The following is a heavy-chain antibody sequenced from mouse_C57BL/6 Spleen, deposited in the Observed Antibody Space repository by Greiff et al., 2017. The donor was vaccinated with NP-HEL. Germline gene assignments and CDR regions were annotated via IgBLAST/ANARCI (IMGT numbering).Heavy chain of an antibody. V-gene: IGHV1-75*01. D-gene: IGHD2-5*01. Sequence: QVQLKESGPELVKPGASVKISCKASGYTFTDYYINWVKQRPGQGLEWIGWIFPGSGSTYYNEKFKGKATLTVDKSSSTAYMLLSSLTSEDSAVYFCAREGYSNYEAWFAYWGQGTLVTVSA. J-gene: IGHJ3*01. CDR2: IFPGSGST. CDR3: AREGYSNYEAWFAY. CDR1: GYTFTDYY.